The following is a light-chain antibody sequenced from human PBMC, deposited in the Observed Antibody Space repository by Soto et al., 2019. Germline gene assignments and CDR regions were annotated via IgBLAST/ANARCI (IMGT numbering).Light chain of an antibody. CDR1: SSDVGSYNR. Sequence: QSVLTQPASVSGSPGQSITISCTGTSSDVGSYNRVSWYQQHPGRAPKLMIYDVSNRPSGVSNRFSGSKSANTASLTISGLQAEDEAVYYCSSYTSTSTLFGTGTKLTVL. J-gene: IGLJ1*01. CDR2: DVS. CDR3: SSYTSTSTL. V-gene: IGLV2-14*03.